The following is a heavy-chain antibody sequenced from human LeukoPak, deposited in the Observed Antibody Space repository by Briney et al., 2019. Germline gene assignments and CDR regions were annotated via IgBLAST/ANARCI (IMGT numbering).Heavy chain of an antibody. CDR1: GFTFSSYG. D-gene: IGHD3-10*01. CDR3: ARDSISMVRGAQDYYYGVDV. V-gene: IGHV3-33*01. CDR2: IWYDGSNK. J-gene: IGHJ6*02. Sequence: GGSLRLSCAASGFTFSSYGMHWVRQAPGKGLEWVAVIWYDGSNKYYADSVKGRFTISRDNSKNTMFLQMNSLRAEDTALYYCARDSISMVRGAQDYYYGVDVWGQGTTVTVSS.